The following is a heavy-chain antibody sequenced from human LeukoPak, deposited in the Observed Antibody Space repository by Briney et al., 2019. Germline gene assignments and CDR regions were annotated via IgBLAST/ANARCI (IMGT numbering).Heavy chain of an antibody. CDR1: GFTFSSYW. V-gene: IGHV3-74*01. Sequence: GGSLRLSCAASGFTFSSYWMHWVRQLPGKGLVWVASISGDGSGINYADSVKGRFTISRDNANDSLYLQMNSLRAEDTAVYYCASSRRDAYPGAFNYWGQGTLVTVSS. J-gene: IGHJ4*02. D-gene: IGHD5-24*01. CDR3: ASSRRDAYPGAFNY. CDR2: ISGDGSGI.